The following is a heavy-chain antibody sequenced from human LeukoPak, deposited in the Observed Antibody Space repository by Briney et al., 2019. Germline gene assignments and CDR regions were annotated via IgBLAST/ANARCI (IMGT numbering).Heavy chain of an antibody. CDR2: IIPIFGTA. J-gene: IGHJ6*03. CDR1: GGTFSSYA. D-gene: IGHD4-17*01. CDR3: ARDEVPYGEYRRGGYYYYYVDV. V-gene: IGHV1-69*05. Sequence: GSSVKVSYKASGGTFSSYAISWVRQAPGQGLEWMAGIIPIFGTANYAQKFQGRVTITTDESTSTAYMELSSLRSEDTAVYYCARDEVPYGEYRRGGYYYYYVDVWGKGTTVTVSS.